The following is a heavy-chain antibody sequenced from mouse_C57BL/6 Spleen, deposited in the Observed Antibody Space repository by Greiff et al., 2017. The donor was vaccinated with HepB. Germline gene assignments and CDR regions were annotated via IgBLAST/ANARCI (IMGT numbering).Heavy chain of an antibody. Sequence: VQLQQPGAELVRPGSSVKLSCKASGYTFTSYWMDWVKQRPGQGLEWIGNIYPSDSETHYNQKFKDKATLTVDKSSSTAYMQLSSLTSEDSAVYYCAREGYGSSFDYWGQGTTLTVSS. CDR1: GYTFTSYW. V-gene: IGHV1-61*01. D-gene: IGHD1-1*01. J-gene: IGHJ2*01. CDR2: IYPSDSET. CDR3: AREGYGSSFDY.